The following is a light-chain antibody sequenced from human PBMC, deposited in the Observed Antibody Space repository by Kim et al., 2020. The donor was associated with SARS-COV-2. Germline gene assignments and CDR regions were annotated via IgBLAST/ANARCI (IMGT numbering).Light chain of an antibody. CDR3: QQYDNLLTWT. J-gene: IGKJ1*01. V-gene: IGKV1-33*01. Sequence: DIQMTQSPSSLSASVGDRVTITCQASQDISNYLNWYQQKPGIAPKLLIYDASNLETGVPSRFSGSGSGTDFTFTISSLQPEDIATYYCQQYDNLLTWTFGQGTKVEIK. CDR2: DAS. CDR1: QDISNY.